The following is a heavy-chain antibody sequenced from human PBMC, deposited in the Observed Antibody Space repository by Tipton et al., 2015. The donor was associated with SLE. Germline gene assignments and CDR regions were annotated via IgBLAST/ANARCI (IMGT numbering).Heavy chain of an antibody. CDR2: IRSDGSNK. CDR3: AKDSIYCSSTSCSLDY. Sequence: SLRLSCAASGFTFSSYAMSWVRQAPGKGLEWVAFIRSDGSNKYYADSVKGRFTISRDNSKSTLYLQMSSLRDDDTAVYYCAKDSIYCSSTSCSLDYWGQGTLVTVSS. D-gene: IGHD2-2*01. CDR1: GFTFSSYA. V-gene: IGHV3-30*02. J-gene: IGHJ4*02.